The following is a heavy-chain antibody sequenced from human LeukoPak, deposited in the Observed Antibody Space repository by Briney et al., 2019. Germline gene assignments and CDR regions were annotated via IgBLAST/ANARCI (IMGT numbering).Heavy chain of an antibody. V-gene: IGHV3-48*01. D-gene: IGHD3-3*01. Sequence: GGSLRLSCAASGFTFSSYSMNWVRQAPGKGLEWVSYISSSSSTIYYADSVKGQFTISRDNAKNSLYLQMNSLRAEDTAVYYCARNDYYFDYWGQGTLVTVSS. J-gene: IGHJ4*02. CDR1: GFTFSSYS. CDR3: ARNDYYFDY. CDR2: ISSSSSTI.